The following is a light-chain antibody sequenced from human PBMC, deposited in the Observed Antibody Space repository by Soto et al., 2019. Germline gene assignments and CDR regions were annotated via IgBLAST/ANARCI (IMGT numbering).Light chain of an antibody. CDR3: QRYGSSPLT. CDR2: DAS. V-gene: IGKV3-20*01. Sequence: EIVLTQPPGTLSLSPGERATLSCRASQSVSSNYLAWYKQKPGQAPRLLIYDASSRATGIPDRFSGSGSGTDFTLTISRLEPEDFAVYYCQRYGSSPLTFGGGTKVEIK. J-gene: IGKJ4*01. CDR1: QSVSSNY.